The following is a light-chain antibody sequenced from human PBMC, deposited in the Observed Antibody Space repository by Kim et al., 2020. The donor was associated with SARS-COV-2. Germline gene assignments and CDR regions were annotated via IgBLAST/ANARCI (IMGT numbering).Light chain of an antibody. CDR1: ISNIGSSY. V-gene: IGLV1-51*01. CDR2: DND. Sequence: GQMVPISCSGSISNIGSSYVSWYQQLPETAPKLLIYDNDKRPSGIPDRFSGSKSGTSATLGITGLQTGDEADYYCGTWDSSLSAGVFGTGTKVTVL. CDR3: GTWDSSLSAGV. J-gene: IGLJ1*01.